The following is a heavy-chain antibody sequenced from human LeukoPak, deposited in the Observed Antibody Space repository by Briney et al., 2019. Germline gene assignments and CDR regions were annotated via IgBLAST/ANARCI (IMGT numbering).Heavy chain of an antibody. CDR3: AREGSSGWGKLKH. CDR2: ISYDGSNK. Sequence: PGGSLRLSCVASEFTFSSYAMLWFRQAPGKGLEWVAVISYDGSNKYYADSVKGRFTISRDNSKNTLYLQMNSLRAEDTAVYYCAREGSSGWGKLKHWGQGTLVTVSS. J-gene: IGHJ1*01. V-gene: IGHV3-30-3*01. D-gene: IGHD6-19*01. CDR1: EFTFSSYA.